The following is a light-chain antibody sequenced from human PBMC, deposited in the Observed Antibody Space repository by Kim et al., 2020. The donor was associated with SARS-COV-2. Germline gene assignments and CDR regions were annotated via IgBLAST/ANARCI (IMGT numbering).Light chain of an antibody. CDR2: RNN. V-gene: IGLV10-54*01. J-gene: IGLJ3*02. CDR1: NSNVGSEG. Sequence: QAGLTQPPSVSKGLRQTATLTCTGDNSNVGSEGAAWLQQHQGHPPKLLSYRNNNRPSGISERLSASRSGNTASLTITGLQPEDEADYYWSAWDSSLSVWVFGGGTQLTVL. CDR3: SAWDSSLSVWV.